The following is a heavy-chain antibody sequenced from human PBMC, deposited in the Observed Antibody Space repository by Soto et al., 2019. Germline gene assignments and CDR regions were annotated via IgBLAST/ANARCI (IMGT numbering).Heavy chain of an antibody. CDR3: AKDRRSYGSGPRFYYYYYGMDV. CDR2: ISYDGSNK. V-gene: IGHV3-30*18. J-gene: IGHJ6*02. CDR1: GFTFSSYG. D-gene: IGHD6-19*01. Sequence: PGGSLRLSCAASGFTFSSYGMHWVRQAPGKGLEWVAVISYDGSNKYYADSVKGRFTISRDNSKNTLYLQMNSLRAEDTAVYYCAKDRRSYGSGPRFYYYYYGMDVWSQGTTVTVSS.